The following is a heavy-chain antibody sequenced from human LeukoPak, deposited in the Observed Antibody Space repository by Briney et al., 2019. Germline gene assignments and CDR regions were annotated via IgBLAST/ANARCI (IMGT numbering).Heavy chain of an antibody. V-gene: IGHV3-21*01. CDR3: ARDTAVFGVVGSFDP. CDR2: ISSSSSYI. Sequence: GGPLRLSCAASGFTFSSYSMNWVRQAPGKGLVWVSSISSSSSYIYYADSVKGRFTISRDNAKNALYLQMNRLRAEDTAVYYCARDTAVFGVVGSFDPWGQGTLVTVSS. CDR1: GFTFSSYS. D-gene: IGHD3-3*01. J-gene: IGHJ5*02.